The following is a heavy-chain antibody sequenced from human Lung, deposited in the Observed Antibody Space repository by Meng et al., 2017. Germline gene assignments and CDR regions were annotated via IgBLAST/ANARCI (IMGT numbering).Heavy chain of an antibody. V-gene: IGHV4-4*02. CDR2: IYHSGST. Sequence: VPLAELGQGRATATVTCTASGDASGGSVSSYNRWGCVHQPPGKGLEWIGEIYHSGSTNYNPTVKSRITISVDKPKNQFSMTLSYVTAADTAVYYCTKNDFYCLGYWGQGTLVTVSS. D-gene: IGHD2-21*01. CDR3: TKNDFYCLGY. J-gene: IGHJ4*02. CDR1: GGSVSSYNR.